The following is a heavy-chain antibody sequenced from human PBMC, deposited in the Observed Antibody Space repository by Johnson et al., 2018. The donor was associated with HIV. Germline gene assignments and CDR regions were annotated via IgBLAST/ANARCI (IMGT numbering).Heavy chain of an antibody. CDR1: GFTVSSNY. Sequence: VQLVESGGGVVQPGRSLRLACAATGFTVSSNYMSWVRQPPGKGLEWVLAISGCGGSTYYADSVKGRFTISRDNSKNTLYLQMNRLRAEDTAVYYCARACRDGYTCDAFDIWGQGTMVTVSS. D-gene: IGHD5-24*01. J-gene: IGHJ3*02. CDR3: ARACRDGYTCDAFDI. V-gene: IGHV3-23*04. CDR2: ISGCGGST.